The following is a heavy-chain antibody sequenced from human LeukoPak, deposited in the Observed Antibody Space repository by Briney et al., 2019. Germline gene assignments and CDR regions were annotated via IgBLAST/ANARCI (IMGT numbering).Heavy chain of an antibody. J-gene: IGHJ4*02. V-gene: IGHV4-39*07. CDR1: GGSISSSSYY. D-gene: IGHD6-19*01. CDR3: ARLGSMQWLGYYFDY. Sequence: PSETLSLTCTVSGGSISSSSYYWGWIRQPPGKGLEWIGSIYYSGSTYYNPSLKSRVTISVDTSKNQFSLKLSSVTAADTAVYYCARLGSMQWLGYYFDYWGQGTLVTVSS. CDR2: IYYSGST.